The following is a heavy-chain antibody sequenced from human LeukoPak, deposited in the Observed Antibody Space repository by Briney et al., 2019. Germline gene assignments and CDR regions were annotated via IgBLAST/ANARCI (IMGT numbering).Heavy chain of an antibody. D-gene: IGHD3-10*01. V-gene: IGHV3-15*01. Sequence: GSLRLSCAVSGFSFSNAWMNWVRQAPGKGLECVGRIKSVSDGETTDYAAPVKGRFTISRDDSGSTLYLQMHSLRTEDTAVYYCTTLWLGPEYWGQGTLVTVSS. CDR3: TTLWLGPEY. J-gene: IGHJ4*02. CDR1: GFSFSNAW. CDR2: IKSVSDGETT.